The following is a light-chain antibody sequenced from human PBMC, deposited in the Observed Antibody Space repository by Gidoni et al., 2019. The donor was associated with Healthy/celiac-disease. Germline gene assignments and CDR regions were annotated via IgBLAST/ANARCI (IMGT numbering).Light chain of an antibody. Sequence: DIQMTQSPSSLSASVADRVTITCQASQDISNYLNWYQQKPGKAPKLLLYDATDLETGVPARFSGSGSGTEFTFTISSLQPEDIATYYCQQYDNLLMYTFGQGTKLEIK. CDR1: QDISNY. V-gene: IGKV1-33*01. J-gene: IGKJ2*01. CDR2: DAT. CDR3: QQYDNLLMYT.